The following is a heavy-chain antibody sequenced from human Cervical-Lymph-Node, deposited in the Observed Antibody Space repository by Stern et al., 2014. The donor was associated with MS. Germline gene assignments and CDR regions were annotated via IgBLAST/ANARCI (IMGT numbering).Heavy chain of an antibody. CDR3: ARANWNYEGMGY. Sequence: VQLVQSGGGVVQPGRSLRLSCAASGFTFSNYGMHWVPQAPGKGLEWVAVIWYDGNKKYYADSVKGRFTISRDNSKNTLFLQMSSLTAEDTALYYCARANWNYEGMGYWGQGTLVTVSS. D-gene: IGHD1-7*01. CDR2: IWYDGNKK. CDR1: GFTFSNYG. J-gene: IGHJ4*02. V-gene: IGHV3-33*01.